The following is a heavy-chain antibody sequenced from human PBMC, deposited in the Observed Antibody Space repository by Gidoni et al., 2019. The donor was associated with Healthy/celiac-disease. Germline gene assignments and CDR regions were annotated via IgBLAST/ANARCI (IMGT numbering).Heavy chain of an antibody. CDR2: INPDGSEK. Sequence: EVQLVEYGGGLVQPGGSLRLSCAASGFTFSSSWRSWVRQAPGKVLEWVANINPDGSEKYYVDSVKGRSTISRDNAKNSLYLQMNSLRAEDTAVYYCAREHPAAGTGVWGQGTLVTVSS. CDR3: AREHPAAGTGV. CDR1: GFTFSSSW. J-gene: IGHJ4*02. V-gene: IGHV3-7*03. D-gene: IGHD6-13*01.